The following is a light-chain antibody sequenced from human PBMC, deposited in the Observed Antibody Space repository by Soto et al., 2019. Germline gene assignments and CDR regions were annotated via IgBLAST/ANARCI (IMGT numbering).Light chain of an antibody. V-gene: IGLV4-60*02. CDR3: ETWDSNTRV. Sequence: QLVLTQSSSASASLRSSGKLTCTRSSGHSGYIIAWHQQQPGKAPRYLMKVEGSGSYNKGSGVHDRFSGSSSGTDRYLTISNLQFEDEADYYCETWDSNTRVFGGGTQLTVL. CDR2: VEGSGSY. J-gene: IGLJ2*01. CDR1: SGHSGYI.